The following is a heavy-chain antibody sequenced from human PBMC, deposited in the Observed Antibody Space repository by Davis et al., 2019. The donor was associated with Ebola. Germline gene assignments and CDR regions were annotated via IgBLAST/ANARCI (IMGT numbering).Heavy chain of an antibody. J-gene: IGHJ3*02. D-gene: IGHD6-19*01. Sequence: AASVKVSCKASGYTFTGYYLHWVRQAPGQGLEWMGRINPNSGDTNYAQHFQGRVTMTRDTSISTAYMELSSLRSEDTAVYYCARPHSSGWPINAFDIWGQGTMVTVSS. CDR2: INPNSGDT. V-gene: IGHV1-2*06. CDR3: ARPHSSGWPINAFDI. CDR1: GYTFTGYY.